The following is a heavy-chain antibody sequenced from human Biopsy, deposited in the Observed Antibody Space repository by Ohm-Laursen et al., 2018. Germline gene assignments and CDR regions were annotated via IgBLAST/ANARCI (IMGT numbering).Heavy chain of an antibody. CDR1: GFTFSTYT. V-gene: IGHV3-21*01. D-gene: IGHD6-6*01. CDR3: ARERGWKSISTIDY. Sequence: GSLRLSCAASGFTFSTYTMTWVRQAPGKGLERVSSISRTSDFIYYADSVMGRFTISRDNAKNSVDLQMNSLRAEDTAVYFCARERGWKSISTIDYWGQGTLVTASS. J-gene: IGHJ4*02. CDR2: ISRTSDFI.